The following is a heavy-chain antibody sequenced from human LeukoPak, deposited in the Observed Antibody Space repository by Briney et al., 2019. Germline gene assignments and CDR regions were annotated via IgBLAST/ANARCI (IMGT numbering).Heavy chain of an antibody. CDR2: ISSSSSYI. Sequence: GGSLRLSCAASGFTFSSYSMNWVRQAPGKGLEWVSSISSSSSYIYHADSVKGRFTISRDNAKNSLYLQMNSPRAEDTAVYYCARDKDYGDYWGQGTLVTVSS. CDR1: GFTFSSYS. CDR3: ARDKDYGDY. J-gene: IGHJ4*02. V-gene: IGHV3-21*01.